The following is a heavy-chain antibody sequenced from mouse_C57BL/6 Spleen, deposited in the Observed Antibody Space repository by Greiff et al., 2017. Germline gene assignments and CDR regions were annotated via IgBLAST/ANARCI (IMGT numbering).Heavy chain of an antibody. CDR1: GYTFTSYW. J-gene: IGHJ2*01. D-gene: IGHD1-1*01. V-gene: IGHV1-55*01. CDR3: ASGTTGVATDY. Sequence: VQLQQPGAELVKPGASVKLSCKASGYTFTSYWMTWVKQRPGQGLEWIGDIHPGSGSTNYNEKFKSKATLTVDTSSSTAYMQLSSLTSEDSAVYDCASGTTGVATDYWGQGTPLTVSA. CDR2: IHPGSGST.